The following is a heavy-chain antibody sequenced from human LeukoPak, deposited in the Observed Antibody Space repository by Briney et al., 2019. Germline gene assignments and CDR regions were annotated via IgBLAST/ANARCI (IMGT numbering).Heavy chain of an antibody. V-gene: IGHV4-39*01. J-gene: IGHJ4*02. CDR2: IYYSGST. Sequence: PGGSLRLSCAASGFTCITYSTTWIRQPPGKGLEWIGSIYYSGSTYYNPSLKSRVTISVDTSKNQFSLKLSSVTAADTAVYYCAGTYYYDSSGPEVFDYWGQGTLVTVSS. D-gene: IGHD3-22*01. CDR1: GFTCITYSTT. CDR3: AGTYYYDSSGPEVFDY.